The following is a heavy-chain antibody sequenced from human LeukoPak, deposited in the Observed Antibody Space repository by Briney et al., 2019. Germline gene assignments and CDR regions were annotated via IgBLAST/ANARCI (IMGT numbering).Heavy chain of an antibody. CDR1: GFTFRNYW. Sequence: SGGSLRLSCAASGFTFRNYWMSWVRQAPGKGLEWVAFVRIGGTGPDKSYADSVKGRFTISRDNSKNTVHLQMNSLRSEDTAVYYCAKDGGGGNSYFDYWGQGTLVTVSS. CDR3: AKDGGGGNSYFDY. J-gene: IGHJ4*02. CDR2: VRIGGTGPDK. V-gene: IGHV3-30*02. D-gene: IGHD4-23*01.